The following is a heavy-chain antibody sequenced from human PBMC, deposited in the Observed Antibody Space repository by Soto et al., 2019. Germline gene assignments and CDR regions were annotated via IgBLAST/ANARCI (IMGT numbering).Heavy chain of an antibody. D-gene: IGHD2-2*01. CDR3: ARRGGYCRSTNCYSYYGMDV. CDR2: FYYSEST. J-gene: IGHJ6*02. Sequence: GSGGLMSPERYSVCRILHAQGEGLEWIGTFYYSESTYYNPSLERRVTISVDTSKNQFSLKVSSVTVADTAVYYCARRGGYCRSTNCYSYYGMDVWGQWTTVT. V-gene: IGHV4-30-2*03. CDR1: GGLMSPERYS.